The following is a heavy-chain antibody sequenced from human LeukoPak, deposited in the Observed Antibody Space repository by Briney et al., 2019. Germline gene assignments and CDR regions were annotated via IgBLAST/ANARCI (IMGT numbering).Heavy chain of an antibody. CDR1: GGSISSSNW. D-gene: IGHD1-1*01. CDR2: IYHSGST. Sequence: SETLSLTCAVSGGSISSSNWWSWVRQPPGKGLEWIGEIYHSGSTNYNPSLKSRVTMSVDTSKNQFSLKLSSVTAADTAVYYCARDRGTWNDDGFDYWGQGTLVTVSS. V-gene: IGHV4-4*02. CDR3: ARDRGTWNDDGFDY. J-gene: IGHJ4*02.